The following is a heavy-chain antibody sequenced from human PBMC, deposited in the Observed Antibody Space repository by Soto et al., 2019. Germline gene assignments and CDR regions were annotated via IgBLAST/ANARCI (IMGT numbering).Heavy chain of an antibody. CDR3: ARIFYDNGGNYYDY. Sequence: GSLRLSCAASGFTFRSYAMHWVRQAPGRGLEFVSAITTNGGITYYADSVKGRFTISRDNSKNTLYLQMGSLRAEDMAVYYCARIFYDNGGNYYDYWGQGALVTVSS. V-gene: IGHV3-64*02. CDR2: ITTNGGIT. CDR1: GFTFRSYA. D-gene: IGHD3-22*01. J-gene: IGHJ4*02.